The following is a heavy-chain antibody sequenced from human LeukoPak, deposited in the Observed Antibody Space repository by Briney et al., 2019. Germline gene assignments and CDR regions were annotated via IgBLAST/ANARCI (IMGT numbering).Heavy chain of an antibody. CDR2: ICYRGAHP. CDR3: ARDMQLST. CDR1: GFTFSGSA. J-gene: IGHJ3*01. Sequence: GGPLRLSCAASGFTFSGSAMIGVPQARGEAVEGVSLICYRGAHPHYTDSVRGRFTISRDNYKVTLFLDMNILRAEDTAIYYCARDMQLSTWGIGTMVTVSS. D-gene: IGHD3-16*02. V-gene: IGHV3-23*01.